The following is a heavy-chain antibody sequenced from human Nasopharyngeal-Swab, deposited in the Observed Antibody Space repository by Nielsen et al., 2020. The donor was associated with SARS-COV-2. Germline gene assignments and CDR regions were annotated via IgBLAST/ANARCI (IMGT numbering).Heavy chain of an antibody. Sequence: GGSLRLSCTASGFTFGAYAMSWVPKAPGKWLEWLGFIRRKAYGGTTEYAASVKGRFTIARDDSKSIAYLQMNSLKTEDTAVYYCYLSAQLVRRAFDIWGQGTMVTVSS. CDR1: GFTFGAYA. CDR2: IRRKAYGGTT. CDR3: YLSAQLVRRAFDI. J-gene: IGHJ3*02. V-gene: IGHV3-49*04. D-gene: IGHD6-13*01.